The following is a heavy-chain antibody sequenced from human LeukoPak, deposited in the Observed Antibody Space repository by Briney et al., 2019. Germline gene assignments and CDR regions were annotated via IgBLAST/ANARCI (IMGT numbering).Heavy chain of an antibody. CDR2: ISWNSGSI. J-gene: IGHJ6*02. V-gene: IGHV3-9*01. Sequence: GGSLRLSCAASGFTFDDCAMHWVRQAPGKGLEWVSGISWNSGSIGYADSVKGRFTISRDNAKNSLYLQMNSLRAEDTALYYCAKSTSDTMIVVVSDYYYYGMDVWGQGTTVTVSS. CDR3: AKSTSDTMIVVVSDYYYYGMDV. D-gene: IGHD3-22*01. CDR1: GFTFDDCA.